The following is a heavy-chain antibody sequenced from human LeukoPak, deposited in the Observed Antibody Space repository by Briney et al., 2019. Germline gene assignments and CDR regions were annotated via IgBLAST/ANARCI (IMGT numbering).Heavy chain of an antibody. CDR2: INPNSGGT. V-gene: IGHV1-2*02. CDR1: GYTFTCYY. CDR3: AGALGAARAFDY. Sequence: ASVKVSCKASGYTFTCYYMHWVRQAPGQGLEWMGWINPNSGGTNYAQKFQGRVTMTRDTSISTAYMELSRLRSDDTAVYYCAGALGAARAFDYWGQGTLVTVSS. D-gene: IGHD6-6*01. J-gene: IGHJ4*02.